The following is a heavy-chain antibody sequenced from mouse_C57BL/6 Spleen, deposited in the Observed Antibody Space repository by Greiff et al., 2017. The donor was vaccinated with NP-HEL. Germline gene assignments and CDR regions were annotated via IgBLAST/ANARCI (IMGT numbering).Heavy chain of an antibody. V-gene: IGHV1-82*01. CDR2: IYPGDGDT. Sequence: VKLMESGPELVKPGASVKISCKASGYAFSSSWMNWVKQRPGKGLEWIGRIYPGDGDTNYNGKFKGKATLTADKSSSTAYMQLSSLTSEDSAVYFCANPYYSKPWFAYWGQGTLVTVSA. D-gene: IGHD2-5*01. CDR1: GYAFSSSW. CDR3: ANPYYSKPWFAY. J-gene: IGHJ3*01.